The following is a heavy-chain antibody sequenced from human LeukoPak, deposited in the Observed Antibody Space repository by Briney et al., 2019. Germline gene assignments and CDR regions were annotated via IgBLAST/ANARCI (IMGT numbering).Heavy chain of an antibody. D-gene: IGHD3-10*01. CDR1: GGSISSSNW. CDR2: IYHSGST. V-gene: IGHV4-4*02. Sequence: SETLSLTCAVSGGSISSSNWWSWVRQPPGKGLEWIGEIYHSGSTNYNPSLKSRVTISVDTSKNQFSLKLSSVTAADTAVYYCASRTYYYGSGSYRYFDLWGRGTLVTVSS. J-gene: IGHJ2*01. CDR3: ASRTYYYGSGSYRYFDL.